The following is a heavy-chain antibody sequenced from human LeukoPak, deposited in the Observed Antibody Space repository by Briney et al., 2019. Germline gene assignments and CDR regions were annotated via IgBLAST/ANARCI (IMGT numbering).Heavy chain of an antibody. CDR1: GVSITNYY. J-gene: IGHJ4*02. D-gene: IGHD6-13*01. Sequence: SETLSLTCIVSGVSITNYYWTWIRRPPGEGLEWIGYVFYTGSTNYNPSLESRVTISVDTSKNQVSLKLTSMTAADTAVYYCATYSTASVGFHYWGRGTLVTVSS. CDR3: ATYSTASVGFHY. V-gene: IGHV4-59*01. CDR2: VFYTGST.